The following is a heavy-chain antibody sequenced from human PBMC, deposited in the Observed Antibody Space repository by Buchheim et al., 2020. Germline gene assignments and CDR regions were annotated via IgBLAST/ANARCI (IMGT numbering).Heavy chain of an antibody. CDR3: ATALSDYGDSYGMDV. CDR2: INPSGGST. D-gene: IGHD4-17*01. Sequence: QVQLVQSGAEVKKPGASVKVSCKASGYTFTSYYMHWVRQAPGQGLEWMGIINPSGGSTSYAQKFQGRVTMTRDTSTSTDYMELSSLRSEDTAVYYCATALSDYGDSYGMDVWGQGTT. V-gene: IGHV1-46*03. CDR1: GYTFTSYY. J-gene: IGHJ6*02.